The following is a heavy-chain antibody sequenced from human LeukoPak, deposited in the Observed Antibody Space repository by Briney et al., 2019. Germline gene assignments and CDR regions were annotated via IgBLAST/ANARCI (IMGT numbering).Heavy chain of an antibody. V-gene: IGHV4-34*01. CDR3: ARGPEYYCGNSKHFDY. J-gene: IGHJ4*02. D-gene: IGHD4-23*01. Sequence: SETLSLTCAVYGGSFSGYYWSWIRQPPGRGLEWIAEINHSGSTNYNPSLKSRVTISVDTSKNQFSLKLSSVTAADTAVYYCARGPEYYCGNSKHFDYWGQGTLVTVSS. CDR2: INHSGST. CDR1: GGSFSGYY.